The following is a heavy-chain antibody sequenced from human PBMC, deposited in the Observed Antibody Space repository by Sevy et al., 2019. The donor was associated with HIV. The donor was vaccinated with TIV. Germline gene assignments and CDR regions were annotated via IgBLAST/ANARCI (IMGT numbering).Heavy chain of an antibody. D-gene: IGHD2-8*01. CDR3: ARKYNGVCFDY. CDR1: GFTFSSYS. J-gene: IGHJ4*02. CDR2: ISSSSSYI. V-gene: IGHV3-21*01. Sequence: GGSLRLSCAASGFTFSSYSMNWVRQAPGKGLEWVSSISSSSSYIYYADSMKGRFTISKDNAKNSLYLQMNSLRAEDTAVYYCARKYNGVCFDYWGQGTLVTVSS.